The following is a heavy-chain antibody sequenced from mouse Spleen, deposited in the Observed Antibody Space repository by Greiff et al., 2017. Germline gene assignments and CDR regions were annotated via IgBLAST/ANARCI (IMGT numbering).Heavy chain of an antibody. CDR2: IWRGGST. Sequence: VKLVESGPGLVQPSQSLSITCTVSGFSLTSYGVHWVRQSPGKGLEWLGVIWRGGSTDYNAAFMSRLSITKDNSKSQVFFKMNSLQADDTAIYYCAKKGYSYYAMDYWGQGTSVTVSS. V-gene: IGHV2-5*01. CDR1: GFSLTSYG. CDR3: AKKGYSYYAMDY. D-gene: IGHD2-14*01. J-gene: IGHJ4*01.